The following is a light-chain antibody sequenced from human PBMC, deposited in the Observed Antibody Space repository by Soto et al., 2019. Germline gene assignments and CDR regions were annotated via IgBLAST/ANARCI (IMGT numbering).Light chain of an antibody. CDR1: QSLLNSDDGDTY. CDR2: TLS. V-gene: IGKV2-40*01. J-gene: IGKJ4*01. CDR3: MQRIEFPLT. Sequence: DIVMTQTPLSLPVTPGEPASISCRSSQSLLNSDDGDTYLDWYLQKPGQSPQLLIYTLSYRASXVXDTXSGRGSGTDFTLKISRVEAEDVGVYYCMQRIEFPLTFGGGTKVEIK.